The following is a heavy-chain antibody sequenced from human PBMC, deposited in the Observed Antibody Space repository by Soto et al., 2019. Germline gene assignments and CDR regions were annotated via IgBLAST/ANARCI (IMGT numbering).Heavy chain of an antibody. J-gene: IGHJ6*02. V-gene: IGHV3-74*01. CDR3: ARGEVDLYYYYGMDV. CDR2: INSDGSST. CDR1: GFTFSSYW. Sequence: GGSLRLSCAASGFTFSSYWMHWVRQAPGKGLVWVSRINSDGSSTSYADSVKGRFTISRDNAKNTLYLQMNSLRAEDTAVYYCARGEVDLYYYYGMDVWGQGTTVTVSS.